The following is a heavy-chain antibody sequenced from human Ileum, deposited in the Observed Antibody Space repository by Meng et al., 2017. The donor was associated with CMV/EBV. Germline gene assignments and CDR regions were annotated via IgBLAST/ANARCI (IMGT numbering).Heavy chain of an antibody. CDR1: GFTFNSYA. V-gene: IGHV3-30*04. CDR2: ISSDGTKK. D-gene: IGHD3-3*01. J-gene: IGHJ6*02. CDR3: ARDLESEQRDYGPDV. Sequence: GESLKISCAASGFTFNSYAMHWVRQAPGKGLEWVAIISSDGTKKDYADSVKGRFTISRDNSKNMIYVQMISLRPEDTAVYYCARDLESEQRDYGPDVWGQGTTVTVSS.